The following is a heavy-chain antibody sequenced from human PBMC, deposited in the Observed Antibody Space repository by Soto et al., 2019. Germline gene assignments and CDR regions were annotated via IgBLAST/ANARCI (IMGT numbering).Heavy chain of an antibody. CDR1: GFTFGSYA. CDR2: ISGNGGST. V-gene: IGHV3-23*01. Sequence: GGPLRLSCAASGFTFGSYAMSWVRQAPGKGLEWVSLISGNGGSTYYADSVKGRFTISRDSSQNTLYFQMNSLKAAVTAVYYCAKSIYLASGSSPTYYYYGMDVWGQGTTVTVSS. J-gene: IGHJ6*02. CDR3: AKSIYLASGSSPTYYYYGMDV. D-gene: IGHD3-10*01.